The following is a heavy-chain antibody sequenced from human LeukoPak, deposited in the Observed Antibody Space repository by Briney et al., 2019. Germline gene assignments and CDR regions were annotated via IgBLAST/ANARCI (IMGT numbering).Heavy chain of an antibody. CDR1: GFTFTTYA. V-gene: IGHV3-23*01. CDR3: ARRIATAGRYFDF. D-gene: IGHD6-13*01. CDR2: ISAGGAGT. Sequence: GGSVRLSCAASGFTFTTYAMSWVRQAPGKGLEWVSSISAGGAGTYYADSVKGRFTISRDNSKNTLSMQMNSLRAEDTAVYYCARRIATAGRYFDFWGEGTGVTVSS. J-gene: IGHJ4*02.